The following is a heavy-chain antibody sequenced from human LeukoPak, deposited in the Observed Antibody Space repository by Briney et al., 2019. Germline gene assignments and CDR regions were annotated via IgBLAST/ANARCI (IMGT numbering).Heavy chain of an antibody. V-gene: IGHV4-39*01. J-gene: IGHJ4*02. CDR1: GGSISSSSYY. CDR2: IYYSGST. CDR3: ARHVDSSGYSNVIFDY. Sequence: SETLSLTCTVSGGSISSSSYYWGWIRQPPGKGLEWIGRIYYSGSTYYNPSLKSRVTISVDTSKNQFSLKLSSVTAADTAVYYCARHVDSSGYSNVIFDYWGQGTLVTVSS. D-gene: IGHD5-12*01.